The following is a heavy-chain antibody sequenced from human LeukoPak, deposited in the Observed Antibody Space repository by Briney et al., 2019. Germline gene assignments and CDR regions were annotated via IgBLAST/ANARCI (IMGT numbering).Heavy chain of an antibody. Sequence: PSETLSLTCTVSGGSVSSGSYYWSWIRQPPGKGLEWIGYIYYSGSTNYNPSLKSRVTISVDTSKNQFSLKLSSVTAADTAVYYCARDGLMATLGDAFDIWGQGTMVTVSS. J-gene: IGHJ3*02. CDR3: ARDGLMATLGDAFDI. V-gene: IGHV4-61*01. D-gene: IGHD5-24*01. CDR1: GGSVSSGSYY. CDR2: IYYSGST.